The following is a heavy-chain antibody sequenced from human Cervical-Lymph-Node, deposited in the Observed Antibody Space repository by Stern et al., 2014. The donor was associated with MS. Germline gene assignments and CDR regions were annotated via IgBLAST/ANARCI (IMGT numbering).Heavy chain of an antibody. Sequence: QVTLRESGPTLVKPTQTLTLTCTFSGFSLSTSGVGVGRIRQPPGKALEWLAIIYWGDDKTYSPSLESRPFITQDTYKNHEMHPMTIKDPMNTATYYGAHVPEYSSSWDDYYFDYWGQGTLVTVSS. CDR3: AHVPEYSSSWDDYYFDY. CDR1: GFSLSTSGVG. D-gene: IGHD6-13*01. CDR2: IYWGDDK. J-gene: IGHJ4*02. V-gene: IGHV2-5*02.